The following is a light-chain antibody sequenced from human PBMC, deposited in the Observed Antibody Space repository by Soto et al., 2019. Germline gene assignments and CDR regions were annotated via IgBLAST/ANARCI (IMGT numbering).Light chain of an antibody. V-gene: IGKV1-9*01. J-gene: IGKJ4*01. CDR1: QGIASY. CDR2: DAS. Sequence: DIQLTQSPSFLSASVGDRVTITCRASQGIASYLAWYQQKPGKAPKLLIYDASTLQSGVPSRFSGSGSGTEFTLTISSLQPEDFASYFCQQFNGFPLTFGGGTKVEIE. CDR3: QQFNGFPLT.